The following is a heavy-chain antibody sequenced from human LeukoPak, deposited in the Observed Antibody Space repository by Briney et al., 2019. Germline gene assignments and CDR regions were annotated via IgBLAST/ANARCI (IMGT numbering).Heavy chain of an antibody. V-gene: IGHV4-39*01. CDR3: AATYSSSSPYDY. D-gene: IGHD6-6*01. J-gene: IGHJ4*02. CDR1: GGSISTTSYN. Sequence: PSETLSLTCTVSGGAVSGGSISTTSYNWGWIRQPPGKGLEWIGSIAYSGTTYYNPSLKSRATVSVDTSKNQLSLKLSSVTAADTAVYYCAATYSSSSPYDYWGQGTLVTVSS. CDR2: IAYSGTT.